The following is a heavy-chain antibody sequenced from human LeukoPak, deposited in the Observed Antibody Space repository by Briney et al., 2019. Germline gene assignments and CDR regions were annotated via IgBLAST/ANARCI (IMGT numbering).Heavy chain of an antibody. V-gene: IGHV3-30*02. CDR3: ANLNSGSYYFDY. Sequence: GGSLRLSCAASGFTFSSYGMHWVRQAPGKGLEWVAFIRYDGSNKYYADSVKGRFTISRDNSKNTLYLQMNSLRAEDTAVYYCANLNSGSYYFDYWGQGTLVTVSS. J-gene: IGHJ4*02. CDR2: IRYDGSNK. CDR1: GFTFSSYG. D-gene: IGHD1-26*01.